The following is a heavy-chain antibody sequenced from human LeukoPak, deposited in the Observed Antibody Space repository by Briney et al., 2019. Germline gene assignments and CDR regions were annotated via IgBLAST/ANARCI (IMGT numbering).Heavy chain of an antibody. D-gene: IGHD4-23*01. J-gene: IGHJ4*02. CDR2: LYHSGST. V-gene: IGHV4-39*07. Sequence: PSQTLSLTCTVSGGSISSGSYYWGWIRQPPGKGLEWIGNLYHSGSTYYNSSLKSRVSISVDTSNNQFSLKLSPVTAADTAIYYCARVSYSGNYVFDYWGQGTLVTVSS. CDR3: ARVSYSGNYVFDY. CDR1: GGSISSGSYY.